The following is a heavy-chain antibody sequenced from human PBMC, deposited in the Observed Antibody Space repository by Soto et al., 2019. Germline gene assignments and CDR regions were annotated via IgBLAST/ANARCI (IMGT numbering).Heavy chain of an antibody. CDR2: INHSGST. CDR3: ARNFRGIAAAGPSFDY. J-gene: IGHJ4*02. CDR1: GGSFSGYY. D-gene: IGHD6-13*01. V-gene: IGHV4-34*01. Sequence: PSETLSLTCAVYGGSFSGYYWSWIRQPPGKGLEWIGEINHSGSTNYNPSLKSRVTISVDTCKNQFSLKLSSVTAADTAVYYCARNFRGIAAAGPSFDYWGQGTLVTVSS.